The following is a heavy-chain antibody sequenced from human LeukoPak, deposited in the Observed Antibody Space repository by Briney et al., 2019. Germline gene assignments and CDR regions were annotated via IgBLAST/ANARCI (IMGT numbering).Heavy chain of an antibody. CDR3: AKGGIAVAGTFFDY. CDR1: GFTFSSYG. D-gene: IGHD6-19*01. Sequence: PGRSLRLSCAASGFTFSSYGMHWVRQAPGKGLEWVAVISYDGSNKYYADSVKGRFTISRDNSKNTLYLQMNSLRAEDTAVYYWAKGGIAVAGTFFDYWGQGTLVTVSS. J-gene: IGHJ4*02. CDR2: ISYDGSNK. V-gene: IGHV3-30*18.